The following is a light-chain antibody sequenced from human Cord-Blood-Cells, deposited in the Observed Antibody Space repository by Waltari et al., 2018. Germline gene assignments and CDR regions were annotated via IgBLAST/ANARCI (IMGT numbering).Light chain of an antibody. CDR2: DAS. CDR1: QSFSSY. Sequence: EIVLTQSPATLSLSPRERATLTCRASQSFSSYLAWYQQKPGQTPRLLIYDASNRATGIPARFSGSGSGTDFTLTISSLEPEDFEVYYCQQRSNWLTFGGGTKVEIK. J-gene: IGKJ4*01. V-gene: IGKV3-11*01. CDR3: QQRSNWLT.